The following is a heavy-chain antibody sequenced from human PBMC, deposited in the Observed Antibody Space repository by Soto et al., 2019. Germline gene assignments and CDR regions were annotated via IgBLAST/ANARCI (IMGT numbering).Heavy chain of an antibody. CDR1: GGSISSGGYY. Sequence: SETLSLTCTVSGGSISSGGYYWSWIRQHPGKGLEWIGYIYYSGSTYYNPSLKSRVTISVDTSKNQFFLKLSSVTAADTAVFYCSSASDPGYSSGWYPGSFDYWGQGTLVTVSS. J-gene: IGHJ4*02. CDR3: SSASDPGYSSGWYPGSFDY. D-gene: IGHD6-19*01. CDR2: IYYSGST. V-gene: IGHV4-31*03.